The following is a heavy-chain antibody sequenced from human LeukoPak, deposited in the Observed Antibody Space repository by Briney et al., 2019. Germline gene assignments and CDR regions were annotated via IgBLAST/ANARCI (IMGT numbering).Heavy chain of an antibody. D-gene: IGHD3-22*01. CDR3: AREGPTMIVLADAFDI. Sequence: GASVKLSCKASGDTLRSYTMSWVRQAPGQGLEWMGRIIAILGITNYAEKLQGRVTITAHKPTSTAYLELSSLTSEDTAGYYCAREGPTMIVLADAFDIWGQGTMLTVPS. J-gene: IGHJ3*02. CDR2: IIAILGIT. V-gene: IGHV1-69*04. CDR1: GDTLRSYT.